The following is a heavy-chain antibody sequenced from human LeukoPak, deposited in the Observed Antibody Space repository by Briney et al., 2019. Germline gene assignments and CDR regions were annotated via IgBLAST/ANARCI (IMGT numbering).Heavy chain of an antibody. CDR2: IHRSGSP. V-gene: IGHV4-4*02. D-gene: IGHD1-14*01. CDR3: AREILGGFNPGAY. J-gene: IGHJ4*02. CDR1: LDSTTSNF. Sequence: TSGTPSLICTVSLDSTTSNFWSWVRQPPGKGLEWIGEIHRSGSPNYNPSLQSRVTISIDRSRNQIALELSSVAAADTAVYYCAREILGGFNPGAYWGQGTLVTVSS.